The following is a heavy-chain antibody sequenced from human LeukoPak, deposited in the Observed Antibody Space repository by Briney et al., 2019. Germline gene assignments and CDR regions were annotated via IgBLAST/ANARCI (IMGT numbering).Heavy chain of an antibody. J-gene: IGHJ4*02. V-gene: IGHV3-30*02. Sequence: GGSLRLSCAASGFTFSSYGMHWVRQAPGKGLEWVAFIRYDGSNKYYADSVKGRFTISRDNSKNTLYLQMNSLRAEDTAVYYCAKDIETGPREGGPDYWGQGTLVTVSS. CDR3: AKDIETGPREGGPDY. CDR1: GFTFSSYG. CDR2: IRYDGSNK. D-gene: IGHD1-14*01.